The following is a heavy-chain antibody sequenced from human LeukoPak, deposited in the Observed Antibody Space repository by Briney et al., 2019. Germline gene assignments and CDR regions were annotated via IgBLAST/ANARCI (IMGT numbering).Heavy chain of an antibody. CDR1: GGSISSYY. CDR3: AREGDYSTPLGY. J-gene: IGHJ4*02. CDR2: IYYSGST. Sequence: PSETLSLTCTVSGGSISSYYWSWIRQPPGKGLEWIGYIYYSGSTNYNPSLKSRVTISVDTSKNQFSLKLSSVTAADTAVYYCAREGDYSTPLGYWGQGTLVTVSS. V-gene: IGHV4-59*01. D-gene: IGHD4-11*01.